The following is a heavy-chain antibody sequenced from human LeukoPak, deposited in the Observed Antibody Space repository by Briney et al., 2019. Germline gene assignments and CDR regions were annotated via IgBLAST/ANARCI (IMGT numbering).Heavy chain of an antibody. V-gene: IGHV4-39*01. J-gene: IGHJ4*02. CDR3: ARRPLWFGELPDY. Sequence: SETLSLTCTVSGGSISSSSYYWGWIRQPPGKGLEWIGSIYYSGSTYYNPSLKSRVTISVDTSKNQFSLKLSSVTAADTAVYYCARRPLWFGELPDYWGQGTLVTVSS. CDR1: GGSISSSSYY. CDR2: IYYSGST. D-gene: IGHD3-10*01.